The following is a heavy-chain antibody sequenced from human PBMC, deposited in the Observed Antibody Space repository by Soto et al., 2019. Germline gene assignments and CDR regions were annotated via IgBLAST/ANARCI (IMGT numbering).Heavy chain of an antibody. V-gene: IGHV4-4*02. Sequence: PSETLSLTCAVSGDSISSSNWWSWVRQPPGKGLEWIGEIYHSGSTNYNPSLKSRVTISVDKSKNQFSLKLSSVTAADTAVYYCARAGGLGAVAVDYWGQGTLVTVSS. J-gene: IGHJ4*02. CDR1: GDSISSSNW. D-gene: IGHD6-19*01. CDR2: IYHSGST. CDR3: ARAGGLGAVAVDY.